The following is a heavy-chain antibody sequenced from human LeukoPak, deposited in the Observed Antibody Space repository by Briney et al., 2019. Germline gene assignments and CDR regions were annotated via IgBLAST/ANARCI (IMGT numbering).Heavy chain of an antibody. CDR2: IWYDGSNR. V-gene: IGHV3-33*06. D-gene: IGHD3-22*01. J-gene: IGHJ4*02. CDR3: AKHRGYSPHDY. CDR1: GFTFSDYV. Sequence: GRSLRLSCATSGFTFSDYVMHWVRQAPGKGLEWVAVIWYDGSNRYYADSVRGRFTISRDNSKNTLFLQMNSLRVEDTAVYYCAKHRGYSPHDYWGQGTLVTVSS.